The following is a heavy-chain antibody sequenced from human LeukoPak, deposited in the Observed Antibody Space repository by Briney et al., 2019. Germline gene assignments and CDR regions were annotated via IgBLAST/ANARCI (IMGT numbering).Heavy chain of an antibody. V-gene: IGHV3-72*01. D-gene: IGHD3-10*01. CDR2: TKNKANSYTT. CDR3: GVWIGSMAGY. Sequence: PGGSLRLSCAASGFSFSDHYMDWVRQAPGKGLEWIGRTKNKANSYTTEYAASVKGRFTISRDDSKSSLYLQMNSLKTEDTAVYYCGVWIGSMAGYWGQGTLVTVSS. CDR1: GFSFSDHY. J-gene: IGHJ4*02.